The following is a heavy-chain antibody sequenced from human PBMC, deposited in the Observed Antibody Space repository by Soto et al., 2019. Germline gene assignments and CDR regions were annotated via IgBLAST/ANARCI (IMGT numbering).Heavy chain of an antibody. CDR1: GGSISSGDYY. CDR3: ARDEIGGKNAFDY. CDR2: IYYSGST. V-gene: IGHV4-30-4*01. D-gene: IGHD3-16*01. Sequence: SETLSLTCTVSGGSISSGDYYWSWIRQPPGKGLEWIGYIYYSGSTYYNPSLKSRVTISVDTSKNQFSLKLSSVTAADTAVYYGARDEIGGKNAFDYWGQGTLVTVS. J-gene: IGHJ4*02.